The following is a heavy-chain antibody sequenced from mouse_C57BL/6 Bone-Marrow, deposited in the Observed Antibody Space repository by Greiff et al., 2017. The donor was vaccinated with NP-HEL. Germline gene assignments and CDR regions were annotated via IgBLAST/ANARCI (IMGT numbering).Heavy chain of an antibody. CDR3: AKGLGDYFDY. D-gene: IGHD4-1*01. CDR2: IWRGGST. V-gene: IGHV2-5*01. J-gene: IGHJ2*01. CDR1: GFSLTSHG. Sequence: VKLMESGPGLVQPSQSLSITCTVSGFSLTSHGVHWVRQSPGKGLEWLGVIWRGGSTDYNAAFMSRLSITKDNAKSQVFFKMNSLQADDTAIYYCAKGLGDYFDYWGQGTTLTVSS.